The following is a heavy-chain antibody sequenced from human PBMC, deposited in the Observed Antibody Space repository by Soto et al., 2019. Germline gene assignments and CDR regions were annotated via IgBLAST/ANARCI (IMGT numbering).Heavy chain of an antibody. J-gene: IGHJ5*02. CDR2: MYSSGAT. CDR1: GGSISSYD. CDR3: ARDHSSGWVNWFDP. V-gene: IGHV4-59*01. Sequence: QVQLQESGPGLVKPSETLSLTCTVYGGSISSYDWSWIRQAPGKKLEWIGYMYSSGATNYNPSLKSRVTMSRDTSKNQFSLKLSSVTTADTAVYYCARDHSSGWVNWFDPWGQGTLVTVSS. D-gene: IGHD3-22*01.